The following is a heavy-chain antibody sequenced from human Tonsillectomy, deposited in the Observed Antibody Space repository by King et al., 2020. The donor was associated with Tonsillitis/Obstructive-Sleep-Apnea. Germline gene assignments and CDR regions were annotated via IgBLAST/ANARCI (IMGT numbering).Heavy chain of an antibody. CDR2: LKSKTDGGTT. Sequence: VQLVESGGGLVKPGGSLRLSCAASGFTFSNAWMSWVRQAPGKGLEWVGRLKSKTDGGTTDYAAPVKGRFTISRDDSKNTLYLQMNSLKTDDTAVYYCATDHSRYCSSASCYLDYYYYMDVWGKGTTVTVSS. D-gene: IGHD2-2*01. CDR1: GFTFSNAW. CDR3: ATDHSRYCSSASCYLDYYYYMDV. J-gene: IGHJ6*03. V-gene: IGHV3-15*01.